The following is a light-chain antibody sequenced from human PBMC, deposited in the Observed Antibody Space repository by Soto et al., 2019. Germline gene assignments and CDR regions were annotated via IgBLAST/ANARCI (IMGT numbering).Light chain of an antibody. CDR2: DVN. J-gene: IGLJ1*01. CDR3: VSFAGGTYV. V-gene: IGLV2-8*01. CDR1: SSDVGAYIF. Sequence: QSALTQPPSASGSRGQSVTISCTGTSSDVGAYIFVSWYQQHPGKAPKLMVYDVNRRPPGVPDRFFGSKSGNTASLTVSGLQAEDEADYYFVSFAGGTYVFGTGTKVTVL.